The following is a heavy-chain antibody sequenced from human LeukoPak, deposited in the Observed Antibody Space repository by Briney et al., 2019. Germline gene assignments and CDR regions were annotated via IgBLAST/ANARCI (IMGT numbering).Heavy chain of an antibody. CDR2: INDYTGDT. Sequence: PSETLSLTCTVFGGSFTDYFWTWIRHSPGKGLEWIGEINDYTGDTKYNPSLNSRVSISLEKSKNQLSLELRSVTAADTAVYFCARGRIAKIVVVHSFSYGMDVWGQGTTVTVSS. CDR3: ARGRIAKIVVVHSFSYGMDV. D-gene: IGHD2-15*01. J-gene: IGHJ6*02. CDR1: GGSFTDYF. V-gene: IGHV4-34*01.